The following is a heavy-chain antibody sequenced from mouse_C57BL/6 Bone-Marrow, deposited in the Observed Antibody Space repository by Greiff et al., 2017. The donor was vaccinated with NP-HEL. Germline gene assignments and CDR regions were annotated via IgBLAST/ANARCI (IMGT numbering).Heavy chain of an antibody. CDR1: GFTFSSYA. CDR3: TRDPFYDPYAMDY. V-gene: IGHV5-9-1*02. Sequence: EVMLVESGEGLVKPGGSLKLSCAASGFTFSSYAMSWVRQTPEKRLEWVAYISSGGDYLYYADPVKGRFTISRDNARNTLYLQMSSLKSEDTAMYYCTRDPFYDPYAMDYWGQGTSVTVSS. J-gene: IGHJ4*01. CDR2: ISSGGDYL. D-gene: IGHD2-3*01.